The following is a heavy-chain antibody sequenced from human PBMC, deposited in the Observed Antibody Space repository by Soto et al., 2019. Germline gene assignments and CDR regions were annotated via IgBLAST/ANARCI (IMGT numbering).Heavy chain of an antibody. CDR2: ISTDDGYT. CDR3: ARDRLHSGYDGDY. J-gene: IGHJ4*02. D-gene: IGHD5-12*01. Sequence: QVQLVQSGAEVKKPGASVKVSCKASGYTFSNYASSWVRQAPGQGLELMGWISTDDGYTNYARDRVTMTKDSSTNTAYMELRRLRSDTTAIYYCARDRLHSGYDGDYWGQGTLVTVSS. V-gene: IGHV1-18*01. CDR1: GYTFSNYA.